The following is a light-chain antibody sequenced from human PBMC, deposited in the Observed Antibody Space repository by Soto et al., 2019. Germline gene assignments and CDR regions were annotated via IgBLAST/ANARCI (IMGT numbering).Light chain of an antibody. Sequence: EIVMTQSPATLSVSPGERATLSCRASQSISRNLAWYQQKPGQAPRLLIFSASTRATGIPARFSGSGSETEFTLTISSLQSEDSAVYYCHQYNNWLLFTFGPGTKVDIK. J-gene: IGKJ3*01. V-gene: IGKV3-15*01. CDR1: QSISRN. CDR3: HQYNNWLLFT. CDR2: SAS.